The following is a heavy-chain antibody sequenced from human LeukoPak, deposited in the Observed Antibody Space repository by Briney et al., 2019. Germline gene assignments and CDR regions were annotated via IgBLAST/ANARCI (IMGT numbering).Heavy chain of an antibody. Sequence: GGSLRLSCAATGFTFTDYYMSLIRQAPGKGLEWVSYISSSGSTIYYADSVKGRFTISRDNAKNSLYLQMNSLRAEDTAVYYCARGMRASYYYGMDVWGQGTTVTVSS. V-gene: IGHV3-11*01. CDR2: ISSSGSTI. CDR3: ARGMRASYYYGMDV. J-gene: IGHJ6*02. CDR1: GFTFTDYY.